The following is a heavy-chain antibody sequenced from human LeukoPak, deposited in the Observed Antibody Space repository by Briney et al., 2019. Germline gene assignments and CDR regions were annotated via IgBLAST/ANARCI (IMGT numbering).Heavy chain of an antibody. D-gene: IGHD1-26*01. Sequence: PSETLSLTCTVSGGSISSYYWSWIRQPPGKGLEWIGYIYYSGSTNYNPSLKSRVTISVDTSKNQFSLKLSSVTAADTAVYYCARGRRERAFDIWGQGTMVTVSS. V-gene: IGHV4-59*01. CDR1: GGSISSYY. CDR3: ARGRRERAFDI. J-gene: IGHJ3*02. CDR2: IYYSGST.